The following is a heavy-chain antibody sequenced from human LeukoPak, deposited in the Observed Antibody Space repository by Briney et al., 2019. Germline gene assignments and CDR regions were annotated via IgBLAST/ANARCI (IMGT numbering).Heavy chain of an antibody. CDR1: GFTFDDYA. D-gene: IGHD7-27*01. CDR2: ISWNSGSI. Sequence: GGSLRLSCAASGFTFDDYAMHWVRQAPGKGLEWVSGISWNSGSIGYADSVKGRFTISRDNAKNSLYLQMNSLRAEDTAVYYCAKDHNWGYFDYWGQGTLVTVSS. V-gene: IGHV3-9*01. CDR3: AKDHNWGYFDY. J-gene: IGHJ4*02.